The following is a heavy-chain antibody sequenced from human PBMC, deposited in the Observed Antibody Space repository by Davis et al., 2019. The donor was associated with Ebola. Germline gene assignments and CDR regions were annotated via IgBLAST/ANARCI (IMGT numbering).Heavy chain of an antibody. CDR3: ARGFTTDYYYYGMDV. CDR1: GYTFATYD. J-gene: IGHJ6*02. V-gene: IGHV1-69*13. Sequence: SVKVSCKASGYTFATYDVFWVRQAPGQGLEWMGGIIPIFGTANYAQKFQGRVTITADESTSTAYMELSSLRSEDTAVYYCARGFTTDYYYYGMDVWGQGTTVTVSS. D-gene: IGHD1-26*01. CDR2: IIPIFGTA.